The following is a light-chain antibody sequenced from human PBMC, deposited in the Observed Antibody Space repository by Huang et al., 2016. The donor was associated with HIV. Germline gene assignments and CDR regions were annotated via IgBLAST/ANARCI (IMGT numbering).Light chain of an antibody. CDR1: QGSRNF. Sequence: DIQMTQSPSSLSASVGDRVTITCRASQGSRNFVAWYQQKPGKTPKLLISVASTLESGVPSRFSGGGSETEFTLTIRSLQTEDVATYYCQKYSNDPRAFGQGTRVDIK. V-gene: IGKV1-27*01. CDR3: QKYSNDPRA. CDR2: VAS. J-gene: IGKJ1*01.